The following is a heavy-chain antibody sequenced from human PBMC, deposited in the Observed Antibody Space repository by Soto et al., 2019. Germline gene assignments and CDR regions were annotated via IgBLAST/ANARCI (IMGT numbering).Heavy chain of an antibody. CDR1: GFSLSTTGEG. Sequence: QITLKESGPTLVKPTQTLTLTCTFSGFSLSTTGEGVGWIRQPPGKALEWLAVIYWNDDKSYSPSLKSRLTISKATSKKQVVLTMMNMAPVDTGTYYCAQVDDVAALVAYLGQGTLVTVSS. J-gene: IGHJ4*02. CDR3: AQVDDVAALVAY. V-gene: IGHV2-5*01. CDR2: IYWNDDK. D-gene: IGHD6-6*01.